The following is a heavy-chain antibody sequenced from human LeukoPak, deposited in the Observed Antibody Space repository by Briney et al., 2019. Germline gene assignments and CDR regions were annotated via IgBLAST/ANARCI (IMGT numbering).Heavy chain of an antibody. D-gene: IGHD3-10*01. CDR1: GFTFSSYG. Sequence: PGGSLRLSCAASGFTFSSYGMHWVRQAPGKGLEWVAVIWYDGSNKYYADSVKGRFTISRDNSKNTLYLQMNSQRPEDTAVYYCARANLWFGDALLGGMDVWGQGTTVTVSS. J-gene: IGHJ6*02. CDR2: IWYDGSNK. V-gene: IGHV3-33*01. CDR3: ARANLWFGDALLGGMDV.